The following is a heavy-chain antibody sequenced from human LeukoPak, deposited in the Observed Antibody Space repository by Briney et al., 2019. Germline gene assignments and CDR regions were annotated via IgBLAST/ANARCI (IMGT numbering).Heavy chain of an antibody. D-gene: IGHD5-24*01. J-gene: IGHJ5*02. CDR3: ARDRGTDGSDQLDP. CDR1: GGSIRTYC. CDR2: ICSSGTT. V-gene: IGHV4-4*07. Sequence: SETLSLTCTVSGGSIRTYCWIWIRQADGKGLEWIGRICSSGTTIYNPSLKGRVIMSLDMSNNQFSLILTSVTAADTAVYYCARDRGTDGSDQLDPWGQGILVTVSS.